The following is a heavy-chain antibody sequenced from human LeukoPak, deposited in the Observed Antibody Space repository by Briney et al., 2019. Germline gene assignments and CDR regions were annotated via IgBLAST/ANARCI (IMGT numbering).Heavy chain of an antibody. D-gene: IGHD6-13*01. CDR3: AKQLAAAAPFDY. Sequence: ASVKVSCKASGYTFTSCGISWVRQAPGQGLEWMGWISAYNGNTNYAQKLQGRVTMTTDTSTSTAYMELRSLRSDDTAVYYCAKQLAAAAPFDYWGQGTLVTVSS. CDR1: GYTFTSCG. CDR2: ISAYNGNT. V-gene: IGHV1-18*01. J-gene: IGHJ4*02.